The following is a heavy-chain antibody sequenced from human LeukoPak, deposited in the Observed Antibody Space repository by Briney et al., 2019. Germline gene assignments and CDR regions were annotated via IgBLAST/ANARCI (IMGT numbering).Heavy chain of an antibody. CDR2: IIPIFGTA. D-gene: IGHD2-2*01. V-gene: IGHV1-69*05. Sequence: SVKVSCKASGGTFSSYAISWVRQAPGQGLEWMGGIIPIFGTANYAQKFQGRVMITTDESTSTAYMELSSLRSEDTAVYYCARGLTRCTSCYSYWGQGTLVTVSS. J-gene: IGHJ4*02. CDR3: ARGLTRCTSCYSY. CDR1: GGTFSSYA.